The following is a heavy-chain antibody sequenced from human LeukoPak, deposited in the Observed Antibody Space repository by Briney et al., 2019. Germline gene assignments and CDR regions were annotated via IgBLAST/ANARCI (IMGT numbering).Heavy chain of an antibody. CDR3: ARHKSSGTYPLDY. D-gene: IGHD1-26*01. J-gene: IGHJ4*02. V-gene: IGHV4-61*01. CDR1: GGSVSSHIPY. CDR2: IHYSGST. Sequence: PSETLFLTCTVSGGSVSSHIPYWNWIRQPPGKGLEWIGYIHYSGSTTYSPSLKSRVTISLDTSKNQFSLKLSSVTAADTAVYYCARHKSSGTYPLDYWGQGTLVTVSS.